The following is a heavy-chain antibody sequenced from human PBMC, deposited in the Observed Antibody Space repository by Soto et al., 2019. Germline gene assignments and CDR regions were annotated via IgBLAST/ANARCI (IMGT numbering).Heavy chain of an antibody. J-gene: IGHJ4*02. D-gene: IGHD3-22*01. Sequence: EVQLVESGGGLVQPGGSLRLSCAASGFSVSSNYMSWVRQAPGKGLEWVSVIYSGGSTYYADSVKGRFTISRDNSKHTLYLQMNSLRAEDTAVYYCARVSYYYDKSGYYLFDYWGQGTLVTVSS. CDR3: ARVSYYYDKSGYYLFDY. CDR1: GFSVSSNY. CDR2: IYSGGST. V-gene: IGHV3-66*01.